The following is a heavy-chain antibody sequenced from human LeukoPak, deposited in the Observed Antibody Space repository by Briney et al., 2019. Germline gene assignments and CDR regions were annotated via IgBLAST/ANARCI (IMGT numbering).Heavy chain of an antibody. CDR1: GFTFSNYS. J-gene: IGHJ4*02. Sequence: PGGSLRLSCAASGFTFSNYSMNWVRPAPGKGLEWVSYITSSSTVYYAGSVKGRFTIIRDNANNSLFLQMNSLRAEDTAVYYCARDYCSGPKCYFIDYWGQGALFTVSS. CDR2: ITSSSTV. D-gene: IGHD2-15*01. V-gene: IGHV3-48*04. CDR3: ARDYCSGPKCYFIDY.